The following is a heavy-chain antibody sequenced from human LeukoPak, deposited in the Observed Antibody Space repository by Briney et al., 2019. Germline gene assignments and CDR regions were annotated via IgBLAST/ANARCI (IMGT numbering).Heavy chain of an antibody. CDR1: GYYISSGYY. V-gene: IGHV4-61*02. CDR3: ARSNPLNWFDP. Sequence: SETLSLTCTVSGYYISSGYYWGWIRQPAGKGLEWIGRIYTSGSTNYNPSLKSRVTISVDTSKNQFSLKLSSVTAADTAVYYCARSNPLNWFDPWGQGTLVTVSS. CDR2: IYTSGST. J-gene: IGHJ5*02.